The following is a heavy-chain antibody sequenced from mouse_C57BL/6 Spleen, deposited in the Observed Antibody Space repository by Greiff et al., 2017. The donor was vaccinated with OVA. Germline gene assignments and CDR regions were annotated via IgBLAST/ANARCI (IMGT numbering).Heavy chain of an antibody. CDR1: GYTFTDYY. D-gene: IGHD1-1*01. CDR2: INPNNGGT. CDR3: ARYRYYGSTLDY. V-gene: IGHV1-26*01. J-gene: IGHJ2*01. Sequence: EVQLQQSGPELVKPGASVKISCKASGYTFTDYYMNWVKQSHGKSLEWIGDINPNNGGTSYNQKFKGKATLTVDKSSSTAYMELRSLTSEDSAVYYCARYRYYGSTLDYWGQGTTLTVSS.